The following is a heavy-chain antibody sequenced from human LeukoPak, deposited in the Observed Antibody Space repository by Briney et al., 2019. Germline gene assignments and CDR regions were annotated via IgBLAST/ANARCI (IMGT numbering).Heavy chain of an antibody. V-gene: IGHV3-21*01. Sequence: GGSLRLSCAASGFTFSSYSMNWVRQAPGKGLEWVSSISSSSSYIYYADSVEGRFTISRDNAKNSLYLQMNSLRAEDTAVYYCARGRRFGDRPSIDYWGQGTLVTVSS. CDR2: ISSSSSYI. CDR3: ARGRRFGDRPSIDY. CDR1: GFTFSSYS. J-gene: IGHJ4*02. D-gene: IGHD3-10*01.